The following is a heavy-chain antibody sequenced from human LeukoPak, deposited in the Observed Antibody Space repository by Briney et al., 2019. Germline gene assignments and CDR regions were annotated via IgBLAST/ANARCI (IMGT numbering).Heavy chain of an antibody. J-gene: IGHJ4*02. V-gene: IGHV3-66*01. CDR1: GFTFSDHW. D-gene: IGHD3-10*01. CDR3: ARDSGFRIFDY. Sequence: PGGSLRLSCAASGFTFSDHWLSWVRQAPGKGLEWVSVIYSGGGTYYADSVKGRFTISRDNSKNTLYLQMNSLRAEDTAVYYCARDSGFRIFDYWGQGTLVTVSS. CDR2: IYSGGGT.